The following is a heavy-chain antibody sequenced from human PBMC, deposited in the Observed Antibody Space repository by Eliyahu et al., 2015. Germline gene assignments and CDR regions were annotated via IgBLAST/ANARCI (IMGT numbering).Heavy chain of an antibody. CDR1: GFSFSSYA. Sequence: QVQLVESGGGVVXPGRSXRLSCAASGFSFSSYAXHWVRQAPGKGLEWVAFISYEGSSRKYADSVKGRFTISRDNGEKTLYLQMNSLRAEDTAVYYCARERSINDIPLGIWGQGTMVTVSS. J-gene: IGHJ3*02. CDR2: ISYEGSSR. D-gene: IGHD3-9*01. CDR3: ARERSINDIPLGI. V-gene: IGHV3-30*16.